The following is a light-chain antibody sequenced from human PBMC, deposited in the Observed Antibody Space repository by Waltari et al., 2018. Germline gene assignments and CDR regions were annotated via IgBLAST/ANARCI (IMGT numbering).Light chain of an antibody. CDR2: WAS. CDR1: QSVLYSSNNKNY. CDR3: QQYGSSRFT. J-gene: IGKJ4*01. Sequence: DIVMTQSPDSLAVSLGERATINCKSSQSVLYSSNNKNYLAWYQQKPGQPPKLIIYWASTRESGVPDRFSGSGSGTDFTLTISSLQAEDFAVYYCQQYGSSRFTFGGGTKVEIK. V-gene: IGKV4-1*01.